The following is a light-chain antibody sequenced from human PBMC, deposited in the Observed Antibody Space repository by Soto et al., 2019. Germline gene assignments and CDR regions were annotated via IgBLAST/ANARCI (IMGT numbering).Light chain of an antibody. J-gene: IGKJ1*01. CDR3: QQSYSTPRT. Sequence: EIVMTQSPATLSVSPGERATLSCRASQRVNSNLAWYQQKPGQAPRLLIYGASMRATGIPARFSGSGSGTEFTLTISSLQSEDFATYYCQQSYSTPRTFGQGTKVEIK. CDR2: GAS. CDR1: QRVNSN. V-gene: IGKV3-15*01.